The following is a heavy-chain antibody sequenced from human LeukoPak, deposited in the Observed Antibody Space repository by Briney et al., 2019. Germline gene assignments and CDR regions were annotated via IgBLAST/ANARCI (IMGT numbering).Heavy chain of an antibody. V-gene: IGHV3-11*01. CDR1: GFTFSDYC. CDR3: ATHSSDYGDYTLDY. D-gene: IGHD4-17*01. CDR2: ISSSGSTI. Sequence: GGSLRLSCAGPGFTFSDYCMSWIRQAPGKGLEWVSYISSSGSTIYYADSVKGRFTISRDNAKNSLYLQMNSLRAEDTAVYYCATHSSDYGDYTLDYWGQGTLVTVSS. J-gene: IGHJ4*02.